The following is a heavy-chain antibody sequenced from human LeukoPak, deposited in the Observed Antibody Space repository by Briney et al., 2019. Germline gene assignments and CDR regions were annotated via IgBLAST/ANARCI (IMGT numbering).Heavy chain of an antibody. D-gene: IGHD3-16*02. J-gene: IGHJ4*02. CDR2: INHSGST. V-gene: IGHV4-34*01. CDR1: GGSFSGYY. Sequence: SETLSLTCAVYGGSFSGYYWSWIRQPPGKGLEWIGEINHSGSTNYNPSLKSRVTISVDTSKNQFSLKLSSVTAADTAVYYCARPSNYVWGSYRYTGDYWGQGTLVTVSS. CDR3: ARPSNYVWGSYRYTGDY.